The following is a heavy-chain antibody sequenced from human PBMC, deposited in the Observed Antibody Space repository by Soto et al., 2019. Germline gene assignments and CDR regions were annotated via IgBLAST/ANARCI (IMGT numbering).Heavy chain of an antibody. CDR1: GGTFSSYA. V-gene: IGHV1-69*12. Sequence: QVQLVQSGAEVKKPGSSVKVSCKASGGTFSSYAISWVRQAPGQGLEWMGGIIPIFGTANYAQKFQGRVTISGDASTXTAYMELSSLRSEDTAVYYCARDGAAAGYYYGMDVWGQGTTVTVSS. CDR2: IIPIFGTA. CDR3: ARDGAAAGYYYGMDV. J-gene: IGHJ6*02. D-gene: IGHD6-13*01.